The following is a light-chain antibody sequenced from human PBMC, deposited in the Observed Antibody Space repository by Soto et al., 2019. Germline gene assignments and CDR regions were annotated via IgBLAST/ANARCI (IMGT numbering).Light chain of an antibody. J-gene: IGKJ4*01. V-gene: IGKV1-33*01. CDR2: DTS. Sequence: DIQMTHSPSSLSASVGDRVTITCQASQGINNYLNWYQQKPGNAPKLLIFDTSDLETGVPSRFSGRGSGKDFTFTISSLQPEDDAAYYSKQYHTLPITFGGGSKVEIX. CDR3: KQYHTLPIT. CDR1: QGINNY.